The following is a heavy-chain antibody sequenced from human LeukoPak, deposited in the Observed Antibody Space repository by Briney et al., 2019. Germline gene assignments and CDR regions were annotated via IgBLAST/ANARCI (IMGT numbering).Heavy chain of an antibody. CDR3: AKGAYYYDSSGYLFDY. Sequence: GGSLRLSCAASGFTFDDYAMHWVRQAPGKGLEWVSLISWDGGSPYYADSVKGRFTISRDNSKNSLYLRMNSLRAEDTALYYCAKGAYYYDSSGYLFDYWGQGTLVTVSS. D-gene: IGHD3-22*01. V-gene: IGHV3-43D*03. J-gene: IGHJ4*02. CDR1: GFTFDDYA. CDR2: ISWDGGSP.